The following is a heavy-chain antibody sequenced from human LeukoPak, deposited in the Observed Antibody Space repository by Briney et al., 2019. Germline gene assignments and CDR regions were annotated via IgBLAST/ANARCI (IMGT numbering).Heavy chain of an antibody. Sequence: ASVKVSCKASGYTFTGYYMHWVRQAPGQGLEWMGWINPNSGGTNYAQKFQGRVTMTRDTSISTAYMELSRLRPDDTAVYYCARALAMVRGIPGYWGQGTLVTVSS. J-gene: IGHJ4*02. V-gene: IGHV1-2*02. D-gene: IGHD3-10*01. CDR2: INPNSGGT. CDR3: ARALAMVRGIPGY. CDR1: GYTFTGYY.